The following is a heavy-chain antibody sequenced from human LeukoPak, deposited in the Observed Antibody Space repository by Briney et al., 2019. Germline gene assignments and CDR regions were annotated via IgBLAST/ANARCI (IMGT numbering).Heavy chain of an antibody. CDR1: GASTNRRASTNSYY. CDR2: IYNIGSI. J-gene: IGHJ4*02. V-gene: IGHV4-61*05. D-gene: IGHD3-22*01. Sequence: PSETLSLTCTVSGASTNRRASTNSYYWSWIRQLPGKGLEWIGNIYNIGSITYNPSLRSRVTMSIDMSKKQLSLRLTSVTAADTAVYFCATNSSGSALDYWGQGILVTVSS. CDR3: ATNSSGSALDY.